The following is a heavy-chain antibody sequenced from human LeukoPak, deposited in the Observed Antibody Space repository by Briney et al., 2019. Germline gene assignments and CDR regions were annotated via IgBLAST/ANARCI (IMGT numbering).Heavy chain of an antibody. CDR2: INLNNDDT. J-gene: IGHJ3*02. D-gene: IGHD3-10*01. V-gene: IGHV1-2*04. CDR1: GYTFTGYY. Sequence: ASVTVSCKASGYTFTGYYMHWVRQAPGQGLEWMGWINLNNDDTNYAQKFQGWVTMTRDTSISTAYMELSRLRSDDTAVYYCARDLEAFVTMVRGVTLPSFDIWGQGTMVTVSS. CDR3: ARDLEAFVTMVRGVTLPSFDI.